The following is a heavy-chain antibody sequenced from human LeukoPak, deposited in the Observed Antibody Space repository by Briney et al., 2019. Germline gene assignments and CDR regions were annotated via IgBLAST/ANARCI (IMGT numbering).Heavy chain of an antibody. Sequence: GRSLRLSCAASGFTFSEYAMHWVRQAPGKGLEWVAVISYDGSNKYYADSVKGRFTISRDNSKNTLYLQMNSLRAEDTAVYYCARSGEVLRYFDWLDYWGQGTLVTVSS. J-gene: IGHJ4*02. CDR2: ISYDGSNK. V-gene: IGHV3-30-3*01. D-gene: IGHD3-9*01. CDR3: ARSGEVLRYFDWLDY. CDR1: GFTFSEYA.